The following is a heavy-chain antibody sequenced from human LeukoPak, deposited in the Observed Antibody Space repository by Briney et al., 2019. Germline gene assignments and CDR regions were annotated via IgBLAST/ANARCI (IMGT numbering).Heavy chain of an antibody. CDR3: AKERGYGYNHIDY. Sequence: GGSLRLSCAASGFTFSSYAMNWVRQAPGKGLEWVSGISGSGGSTYYADSVRGRFTISRDNSKKTVYVQMNSLRAEDTAVYYCAKERGYGYNHIDYWGQGTLVTVSS. D-gene: IGHD5-24*01. CDR1: GFTFSSYA. J-gene: IGHJ4*02. V-gene: IGHV3-23*01. CDR2: ISGSGGST.